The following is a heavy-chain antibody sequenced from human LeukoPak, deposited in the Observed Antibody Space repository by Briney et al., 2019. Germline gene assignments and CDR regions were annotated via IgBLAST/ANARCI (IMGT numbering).Heavy chain of an antibody. CDR1: GGSISSYY. Sequence: SETLSLTCTVSGGSISSYYWSWIRQPPGKGLEWIGYIYYSGSTNYNPSLKSRVTISVDTSKNQFSLKLGSVTAADTAVYYCARGSSGWYQSDYWGQGTLVTVSS. V-gene: IGHV4-59*01. J-gene: IGHJ4*02. CDR2: IYYSGST. CDR3: ARGSSGWYQSDY. D-gene: IGHD6-19*01.